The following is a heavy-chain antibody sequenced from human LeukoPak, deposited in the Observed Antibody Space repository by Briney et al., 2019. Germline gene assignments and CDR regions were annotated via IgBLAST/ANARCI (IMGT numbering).Heavy chain of an antibody. Sequence: SETLSLTCTVSGDSLSSYYWSWIRQPPGKGLEWIGYTSASGVTNYNPSLKSRITISVDTSSNRFSLKVNSVTAADTAVYYCARYKRECDSWGQGALVTVSS. CDR1: GDSLSSYY. D-gene: IGHD1-14*01. V-gene: IGHV4-4*09. J-gene: IGHJ5*01. CDR3: ARYKRECDS. CDR2: TSASGVT.